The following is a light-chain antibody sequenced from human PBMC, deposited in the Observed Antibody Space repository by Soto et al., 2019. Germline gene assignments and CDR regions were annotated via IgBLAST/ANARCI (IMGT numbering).Light chain of an antibody. Sequence: DIQMTQSPSTLSASVGDRVTITCRASESISLWMAWYQQKPGKAPKFLIFDASNVESGVPSRFSGSGSGTEFTLTISSLQPDDFATYYCQQYNGYSTWTFGQGTKVEIK. V-gene: IGKV1-5*01. CDR1: ESISLW. CDR2: DAS. J-gene: IGKJ1*01. CDR3: QQYNGYSTWT.